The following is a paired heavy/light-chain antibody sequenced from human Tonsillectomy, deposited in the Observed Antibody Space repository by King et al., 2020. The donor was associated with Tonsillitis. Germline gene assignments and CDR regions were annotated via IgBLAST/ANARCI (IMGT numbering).Heavy chain of an antibody. CDR1: GGSISTDGHY. D-gene: IGHD2-15*01. V-gene: IGHV4-31*03. Sequence: QVQLQESGPRLVKPSQTLSLTCTVSGGSISTDGHYWSWLRQHPGQGLEWIGYIFYTGRTYYNPSLKSRLTLSVDTSKNQFSLKLSSVTAADTAVYYCAGSGATFDSWGQGTLVIVSS. J-gene: IGHJ4*02. CDR3: AGSGATFDS. CDR2: IFYTGRT.
Light chain of an antibody. J-gene: IGKJ2*01. V-gene: IGKV1-5*03. CDR2: EAS. CDR1: QSISRW. CDR3: QQYESYYT. Sequence: DIQMTQSPSTLSASVGDRVTITCRASQSISRWLAWYQQKPGKAPKLLIYEASTLESGVPSRFSGSGSGTEFTLTISTLLPDDFATYYCQQYESYYTFGQGTKLEIK.